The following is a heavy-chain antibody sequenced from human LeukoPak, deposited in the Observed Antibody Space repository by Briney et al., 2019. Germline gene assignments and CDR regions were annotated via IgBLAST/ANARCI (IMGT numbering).Heavy chain of an antibody. J-gene: IGHJ6*02. D-gene: IGHD3-22*01. Sequence: ASVNVSCKASGYTFTSYAMHWVRQAPGQRLEWMGWINAGNGNTKYSQKFQGRVTITRVTSASTAYMELSSLRSEDTAVYYCARESFAGYYYDSSGPRNGMDVWGQGTTVTVSS. CDR2: INAGNGNT. CDR1: GYTFTSYA. CDR3: ARESFAGYYYDSSGPRNGMDV. V-gene: IGHV1-3*01.